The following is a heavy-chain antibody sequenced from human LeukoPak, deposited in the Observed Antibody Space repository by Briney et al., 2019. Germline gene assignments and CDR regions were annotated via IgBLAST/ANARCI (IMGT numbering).Heavy chain of an antibody. CDR3: ASSGPPTNFDY. V-gene: IGHV3-30-3*01. D-gene: IGHD2-15*01. Sequence: GGSLRLSCAASGFTFSSYAMHWVRQAPGKGLEWVAVISYDGSNKYYADSVKGRFTISRDNSKNTLYLQMNSLGAEDTAVYYCASSGPPTNFDYWGQGTLVTVSS. CDR1: GFTFSSYA. CDR2: ISYDGSNK. J-gene: IGHJ4*02.